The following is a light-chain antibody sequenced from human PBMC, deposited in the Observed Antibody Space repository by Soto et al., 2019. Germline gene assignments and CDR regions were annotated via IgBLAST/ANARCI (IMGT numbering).Light chain of an antibody. CDR1: QSVSSH. V-gene: IGKV3-11*01. CDR2: DAS. CDR3: QHRSGWPLT. Sequence: DIVLTQSPATLSLSPGERATLSCRASQSVSSHLAWYQQKPGQAPRLLIFDASNRATGIPARFSGSGSGTDFTLTISSLEPEDFGVYYCQHRSGWPLTFGGGTKVEI. J-gene: IGKJ4*01.